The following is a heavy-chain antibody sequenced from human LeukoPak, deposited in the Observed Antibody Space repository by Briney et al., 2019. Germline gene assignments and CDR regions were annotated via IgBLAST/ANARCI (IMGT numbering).Heavy chain of an antibody. D-gene: IGHD4-17*01. CDR1: GFTVSTNY. CDR3: ARSDGGTTVTTNY. Sequence: GGSLRLSCAASGFTVSTNYMSWVRQAPGKGLEWVSVIYSGDTTFYADSVRGKFTISRDNSKNTLYLQMNSLRAEDTAVYYCARSDGGTTVTTNYWGQGTLVTVSS. V-gene: IGHV3-66*01. CDR2: IYSGDTT. J-gene: IGHJ4*02.